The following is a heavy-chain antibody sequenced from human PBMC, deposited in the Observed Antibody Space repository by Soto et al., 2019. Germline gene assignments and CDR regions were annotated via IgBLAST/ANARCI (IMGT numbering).Heavy chain of an antibody. Sequence: EVQLLESGGGLVQPGGSLRLSCAASGFTFSSYAMSWVRQAPGKGLEWVSAISGSGGSTYYADSVKGRFTISRDNSKNTLNLQMNSLRAEDTAVYYWGKEELGRQGSGFDYWGQGTLVTVS. J-gene: IGHJ4*02. CDR3: GKEELGRQGSGFDY. V-gene: IGHV3-23*01. CDR1: GFTFSSYA. CDR2: ISGSGGST. D-gene: IGHD1-1*01.